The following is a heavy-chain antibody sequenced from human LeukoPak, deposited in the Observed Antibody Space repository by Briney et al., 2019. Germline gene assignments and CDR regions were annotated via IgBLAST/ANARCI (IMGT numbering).Heavy chain of an antibody. V-gene: IGHV3-23*01. CDR3: AKDRSGGGDYYFGMDV. J-gene: IGHJ6*02. CDR1: GLTFSSYA. CDR2: ISGSGGST. D-gene: IGHD6-19*01. Sequence: GGSLRLSCAASGLTFSSYAMSWVRQAPGKGLEWVSAISGSGGSTYYADSVKGRFTISRDNSQNTLYLQMNSLRAEDTAVYYCAKDRSGGGDYYFGMDVWGPGTTVTVSS.